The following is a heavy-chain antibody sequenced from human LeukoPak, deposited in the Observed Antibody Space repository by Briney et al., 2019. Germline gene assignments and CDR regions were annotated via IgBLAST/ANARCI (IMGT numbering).Heavy chain of an antibody. CDR3: ARGGRIALLHYFDY. V-gene: IGHV4-31*03. CDR2: IYYSGST. J-gene: IGHJ4*02. D-gene: IGHD6-13*01. Sequence: SQTLSLTCTVSGGSISSGGYYWSWIRQHPGKGLEWIGYIYYSGSTYYNPSLKSRVTISVDTSKNQFSLKLSSVTAADTAVYYCARGGRIALLHYFDYWGQGTLVTVSS. CDR1: GGSISSGGYY.